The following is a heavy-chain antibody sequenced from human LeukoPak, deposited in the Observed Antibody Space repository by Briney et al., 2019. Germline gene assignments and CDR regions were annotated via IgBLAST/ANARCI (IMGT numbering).Heavy chain of an antibody. CDR3: AKSWFGELLYFDY. J-gene: IGHJ4*02. V-gene: IGHV3-7*03. CDR1: GFSFSDYW. D-gene: IGHD3-10*01. Sequence: GGSQRLSCETSGFSFSDYWMTWVRQAPGKGPEWVANINEDGSQKNFVDSVEGRFTISRDNSKNTLYLQMNSLRAEDTAVYYCAKSWFGELLYFDYWGQGTLVTVSS. CDR2: INEDGSQK.